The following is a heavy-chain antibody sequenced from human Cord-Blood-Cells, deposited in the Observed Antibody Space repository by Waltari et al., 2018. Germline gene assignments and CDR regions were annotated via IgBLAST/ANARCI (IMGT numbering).Heavy chain of an antibody. D-gene: IGHD1-26*01. CDR3: ARSHSGSYYEFDY. CDR1: GGTFSSYA. J-gene: IGHJ4*02. CDR2: SRPIFGTA. V-gene: IGHV1-69*06. Sequence: QVQLVQSGAEVKKPGSSVKVSCKASGGTFSSYAISWVRQAPGQGLEWMGGSRPIFGTANYAQKFPGRVTITADKSTSTAYMELSSLRSEDTAVYYCARSHSGSYYEFDYWGQGTLVTVSS.